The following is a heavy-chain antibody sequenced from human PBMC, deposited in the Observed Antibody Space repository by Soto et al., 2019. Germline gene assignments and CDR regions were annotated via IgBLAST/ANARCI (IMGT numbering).Heavy chain of an antibody. J-gene: IGHJ5*02. CDR2: MNPNSGNT. V-gene: IGHV1-8*01. CDR3: VRGDYGDYSHWFDP. CDR1: GYTFTKFD. Sequence: QVQLVQSGAEVKKPGASVRVSCKASGYTFTKFDINWVRQATGQGLEWMGWMNPNSGNTGYAQKFQGRVTMTRNTSITTAYMELSTLRSEDTAVYYCVRGDYGDYSHWFDPWGQXTXXXXS. D-gene: IGHD4-17*01.